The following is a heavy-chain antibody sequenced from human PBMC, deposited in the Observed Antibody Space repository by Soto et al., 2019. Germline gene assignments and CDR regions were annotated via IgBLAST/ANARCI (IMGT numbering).Heavy chain of an antibody. CDR1: GYSFTSYW. J-gene: IGHJ3*02. D-gene: IGHD3-10*01. Sequence: EVQLVQSGAEVKKPGESLKISCKGSGYSFTSYWIGWVRQMPGKGLEWMGIIYPGDSDTRYSPSFQGQVTISADKSISTAYLQWSSLKASDTAMYYCARHADHNYYGKENAFDIWGQGTMVTVSS. V-gene: IGHV5-51*01. CDR3: ARHADHNYYGKENAFDI. CDR2: IYPGDSDT.